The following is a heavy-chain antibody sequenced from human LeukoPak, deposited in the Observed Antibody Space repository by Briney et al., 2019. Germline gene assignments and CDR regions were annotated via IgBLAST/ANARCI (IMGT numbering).Heavy chain of an antibody. CDR3: ARGEQDMATMSIDY. V-gene: IGHV3-48*04. Sequence: LGGSLRLSCAASGFAFSTYAMNWVRQAPGNGLEWISYSSSGGSTIYYADSVKGRFTISRDNAKNSLHLQMHSLSAEDTAVYYCARGEQDMATMSIDYWGQGALVTVSS. D-gene: IGHD5-24*01. J-gene: IGHJ4*02. CDR2: SSSGGSTI. CDR1: GFAFSTYA.